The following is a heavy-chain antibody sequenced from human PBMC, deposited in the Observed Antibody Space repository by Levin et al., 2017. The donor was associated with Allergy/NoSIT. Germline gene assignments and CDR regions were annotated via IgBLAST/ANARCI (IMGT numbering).Heavy chain of an antibody. J-gene: IGHJ3*02. CDR1: GFTFSSYN. Sequence: LSLTCAASGFTFSSYNMNWVRQAPGKGLEWVSYISSGSTTIYSADSVKGRSTISRDNAKNSLYLQMSSLRDEDTAVYYCARGGWADAFDMWGQGTMVTVSS. D-gene: IGHD6-19*01. CDR2: ISSGSTTI. V-gene: IGHV3-48*02. CDR3: ARGGWADAFDM.